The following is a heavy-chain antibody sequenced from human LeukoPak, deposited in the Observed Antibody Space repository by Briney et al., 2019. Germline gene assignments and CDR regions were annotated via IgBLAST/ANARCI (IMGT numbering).Heavy chain of an antibody. V-gene: IGHV4-38-2*02. CDR2: IYHSGST. D-gene: IGHD1-26*01. CDR1: GYSISSDYY. CDR3: ARARGGSYQNWFDP. J-gene: IGHJ5*02. Sequence: SETLSLTCTVSGYSISSDYYWGWIRQPPGKGLEWIANIYHSGSTYYNPSLKSRLTISVDTSKNQFSLKLSSVTAADTAVYYCARARGGSYQNWFDPWGQGTLVTVSS.